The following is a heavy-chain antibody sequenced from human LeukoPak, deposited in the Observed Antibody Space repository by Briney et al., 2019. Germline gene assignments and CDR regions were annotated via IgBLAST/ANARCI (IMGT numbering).Heavy chain of an antibody. J-gene: IGHJ4*02. CDR3: ARGGYSGTYYFDY. D-gene: IGHD1-26*01. V-gene: IGHV3-33*01. Sequence: GGSLRLSCAASGFTFSTYGMHWVRQAPGKGLEWVGVVCYDGTDIHYVDSVKGRFTIFRDNSKSTLYLPMNSLTAEDTAVYYCARGGYSGTYYFDYWGQGTLVTVSS. CDR1: GFTFSTYG. CDR2: VCYDGTDI.